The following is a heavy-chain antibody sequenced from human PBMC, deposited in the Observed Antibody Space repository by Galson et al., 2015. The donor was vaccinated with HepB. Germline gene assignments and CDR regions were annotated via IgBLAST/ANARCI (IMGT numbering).Heavy chain of an antibody. CDR1: GFTFSSYG. CDR2: IWDDGSKK. V-gene: IGHV3-33*01. Sequence: SLRLSCAASGFTFSSYGMYWVRQAPGKGLEWVAVIWDDGSKKYYADSVKGRFTISRDNAKNSLYLQMNSLRAEDTAVYYCARYDTAMVISLDYWGQGTLVTVSS. J-gene: IGHJ4*02. D-gene: IGHD5-18*01. CDR3: ARYDTAMVISLDY.